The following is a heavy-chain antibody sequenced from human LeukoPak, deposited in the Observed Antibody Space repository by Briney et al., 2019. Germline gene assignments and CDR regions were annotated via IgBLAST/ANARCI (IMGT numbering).Heavy chain of an antibody. J-gene: IGHJ6*02. CDR2: ISGSGGST. V-gene: IGHV3-23*01. Sequence: GGSLRLSCAASGFTFSSYAMSWVRQAPGKGLEWVSAISGSGGSTYYADSVKGRFAISRDNSKNTLYLQMNSLRAEDMAVYYCAKDQRAINYYYGMDVWGQGTTVTVSS. CDR3: AKDQRAINYYYGMDV. D-gene: IGHD3-10*01. CDR1: GFTFSSYA.